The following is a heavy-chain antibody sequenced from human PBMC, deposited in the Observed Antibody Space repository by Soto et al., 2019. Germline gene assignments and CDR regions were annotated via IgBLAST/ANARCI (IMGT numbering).Heavy chain of an antibody. CDR1: GGTFSSYT. V-gene: IGHV1-69*02. CDR3: ASMDFDSSEYYYYGMDV. J-gene: IGHJ6*02. CDR2: IITIPGIA. D-gene: IGHD3-22*01. Sequence: QVQLVQSGAEVKKPGSSVKVSCKASGGTFSSYTISWVRQAPGPGLEWMGRIITIPGIAKYVQKFQGRVTITADKSTSTAYMELSSLRSEDTAVYYCASMDFDSSEYYYYGMDVWGQGTTVTVSS.